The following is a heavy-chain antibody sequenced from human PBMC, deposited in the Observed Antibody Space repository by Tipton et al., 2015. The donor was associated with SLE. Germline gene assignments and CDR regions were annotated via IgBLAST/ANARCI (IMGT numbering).Heavy chain of an antibody. D-gene: IGHD5-24*01. CDR2: IYHSGST. CDR1: GGSISSHY. V-gene: IGHV4-59*11. Sequence: TLSLTCTVSGGSISSHYWSWLRQPPGKGLEWIGSIYHSGSTYYNPSLKSRVTISVDTSKNQFSLKLSSVTAADTAVYYCARGWLQPSGAFDIWGQGTMVTVSS. CDR3: ARGWLQPSGAFDI. J-gene: IGHJ3*02.